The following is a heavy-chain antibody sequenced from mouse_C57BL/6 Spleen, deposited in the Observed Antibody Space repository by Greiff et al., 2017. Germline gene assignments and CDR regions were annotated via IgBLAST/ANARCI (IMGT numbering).Heavy chain of an antibody. CDR1: GYSITSGYY. CDR2: ISYDGSN. V-gene: IGHV3-6*01. D-gene: IGHD3-2*02. J-gene: IGHJ4*01. CDR3: ARADSSGYDAMDY. Sequence: EVKLQESGPGLVKPSQSLSLTCSVTGYSITSGYYWNWIRQFPGNKLEWMGYISYDGSNNYNPSLKNRISITRDTSKNQFFLKLNSVTTEDTATYYCARADSSGYDAMDYWGQGTSVTVSS.